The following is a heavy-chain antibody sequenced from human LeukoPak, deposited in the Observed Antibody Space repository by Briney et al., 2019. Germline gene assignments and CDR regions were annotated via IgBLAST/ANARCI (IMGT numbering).Heavy chain of an antibody. V-gene: IGHV3-30*03. CDR1: GFTFSSYG. CDR3: AHYYGSGSLDGYGMDV. J-gene: IGHJ6*02. D-gene: IGHD3-10*01. CDR2: ISYDGSNK. Sequence: GGSLRLSCAASGFTFSSYGMHWVRQAPGKGLEWVVVISYDGSNKYYADSVKGRFTISRDNSKNTLYLQMNSLRAEDTAVYYCAHYYGSGSLDGYGMDVWGQGTTVTVSS.